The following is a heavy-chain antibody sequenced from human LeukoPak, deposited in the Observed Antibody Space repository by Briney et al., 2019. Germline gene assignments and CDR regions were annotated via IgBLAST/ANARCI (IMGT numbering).Heavy chain of an antibody. V-gene: IGHV3-30*18. J-gene: IGHJ4*02. CDR2: ISYDGSNK. D-gene: IGHD5-24*01. Sequence: GGSLRLSCAASGFTFSSYGMHWVRQAPGKGLEWVAVISYDGSNKYYADSVKGRFTISRDNSMNTLYLQMNSLRDEDTAVYYCAQAWRWLQLNYWGQGTLVSVSS. CDR3: AQAWRWLQLNY. CDR1: GFTFSSYG.